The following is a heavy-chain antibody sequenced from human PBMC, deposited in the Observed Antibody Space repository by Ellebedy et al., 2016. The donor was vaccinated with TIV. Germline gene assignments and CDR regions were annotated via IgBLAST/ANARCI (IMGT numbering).Heavy chain of an antibody. V-gene: IGHV4-59*08. CDR3: ARRWPRIAARKAHDAFDI. Sequence: MPSETLSLTCTVSGGSISSYYWSWIRQPPGKGLEWIGYIYYSGSTNYNPSLKSRVTISVDTSKNQFYLKLSSVTAADTAVYYCARRWPRIAARKAHDAFDIWGQGTMVTVSS. CDR2: IYYSGST. D-gene: IGHD6-6*01. J-gene: IGHJ3*02. CDR1: GGSISSYY.